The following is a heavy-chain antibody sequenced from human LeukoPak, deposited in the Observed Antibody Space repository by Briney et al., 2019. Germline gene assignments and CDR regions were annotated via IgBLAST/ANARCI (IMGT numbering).Heavy chain of an antibody. V-gene: IGHV5-51*01. CDR1: GYNFNLYW. J-gene: IGHJ4*02. Sequence: GQSLKISCQASGYNFNLYWIAWVRQVPGEGLEWMGIINPGDSDTRYSPSFQGHVTILADKSISTAYLQWSSLKASDTAIYYCAKHTREGASDTPFDYWGQGTLVTVSS. CDR3: AKHTREGASDTPFDY. CDR2: INPGDSDT. D-gene: IGHD2-15*01.